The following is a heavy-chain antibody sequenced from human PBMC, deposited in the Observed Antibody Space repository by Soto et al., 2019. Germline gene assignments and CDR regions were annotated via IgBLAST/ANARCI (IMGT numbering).Heavy chain of an antibody. Sequence: GGSLRLSCAASGFTFDDYAMHWVRRAPGKGLEWVSGISWNSAAMGYADSVKGRFTISRDSAKSSLYLQMNSLRAEDTALYFCAKKGPARYSSAWSENYFDHWGQGTLVTVSS. CDR1: GFTFDDYA. J-gene: IGHJ4*02. CDR2: ISWNSAAM. CDR3: AKKGPARYSSAWSENYFDH. V-gene: IGHV3-9*01. D-gene: IGHD6-13*01.